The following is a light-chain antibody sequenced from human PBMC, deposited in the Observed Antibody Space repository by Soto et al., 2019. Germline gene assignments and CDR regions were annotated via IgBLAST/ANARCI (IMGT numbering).Light chain of an antibody. CDR3: QQYGSSPT. CDR2: GAS. V-gene: IGKV3-20*01. Sequence: EVVLTQSPGTPSLSPGERATPSCRASQSVSSSYLAWYQQKPGQAPRLLIYGASSRATGIPDRFSGSGSGTDFTLTISRLEPEDFAVYYCQQYGSSPTFGQGTKVAIK. CDR1: QSVSSSY. J-gene: IGKJ1*01.